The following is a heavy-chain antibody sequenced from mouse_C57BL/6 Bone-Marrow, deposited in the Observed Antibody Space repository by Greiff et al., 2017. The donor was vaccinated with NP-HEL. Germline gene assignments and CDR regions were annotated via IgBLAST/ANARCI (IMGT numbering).Heavy chain of an antibody. CDR1: GYSITSGYY. Sequence: VQLQESGPGLVKPSQSLSLTCSVTGYSITSGYYWNWIRQFPGNKLEWMGYISYDGSNNYNPSLKNRISITRDTSKNQFFLKLNSVTTEDTATYYGARGQGGYFDYWGQGTTLTVSS. J-gene: IGHJ2*01. V-gene: IGHV3-6*01. D-gene: IGHD3-3*01. CDR3: ARGQGGYFDY. CDR2: ISYDGSN.